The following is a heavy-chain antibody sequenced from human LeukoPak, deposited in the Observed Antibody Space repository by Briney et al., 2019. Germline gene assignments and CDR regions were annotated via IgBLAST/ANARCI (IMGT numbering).Heavy chain of an antibody. CDR2: IRYDGSNK. J-gene: IGHJ6*03. CDR1: GFTFSSYG. CDR3: AKDGYSSSFNYYYYMDV. D-gene: IGHD6-6*01. V-gene: IGHV3-30*02. Sequence: GGSLRLSCAASGFTFSSYGMHWVRQAPGKGLEWVAFIRYDGSNKYYADSVKGRFTISRDNSKNTLYLQMNSLRAEDTAVYYCAKDGYSSSFNYYYYMDVWGKGTTVTVSS.